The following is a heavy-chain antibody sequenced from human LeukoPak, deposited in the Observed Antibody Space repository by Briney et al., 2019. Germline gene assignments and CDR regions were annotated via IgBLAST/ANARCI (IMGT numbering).Heavy chain of an antibody. CDR3: ARDRPHDYGDYPGYFQH. CDR2: ISSSSSYI. V-gene: IGHV3-21*01. Sequence: PGGSLRLSCAASGFTFSSYSMNWVRQAPGKGLEWVSSISSSSSYIYYADSVKGRFTISRDNAKNSLYLQMNSLRAEDTAVYYCARDRPHDYGDYPGYFQHWGQGTLVTVSS. D-gene: IGHD4-17*01. CDR1: GFTFSSYS. J-gene: IGHJ1*01.